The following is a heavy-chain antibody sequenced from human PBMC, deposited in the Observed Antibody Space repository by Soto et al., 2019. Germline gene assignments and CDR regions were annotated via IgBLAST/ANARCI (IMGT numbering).Heavy chain of an antibody. D-gene: IGHD4-17*01. CDR1: GFTFSNYA. CDR2: ISYDGNNK. V-gene: IGHV3-30*03. Sequence: GESLKISCAASGFTFSNYAMHWVRQPPGKGLQWLAVISYDGNNKYYADSVEGRFTISRDNSKNTVYLQMNSLRLEDTAVYYCARGPSYSDSYFDYWGQGTLVTVSS. CDR3: ARGPSYSDSYFDY. J-gene: IGHJ4*02.